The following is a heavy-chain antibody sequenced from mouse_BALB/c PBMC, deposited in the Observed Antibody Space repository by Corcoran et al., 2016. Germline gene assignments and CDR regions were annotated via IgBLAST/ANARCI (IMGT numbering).Heavy chain of an antibody. D-gene: IGHD4-1*01. Sequence: EVQLQQSGAELVKPGASDKLSCTASGLNIKDTYMHWVKKRPEQGLEWIGRIDPANGNTKYDTKFQGKATITAETSSNTAYLQLSSLTSEDTAVYYCANWDLYFDVWGAGTTVTVSS. V-gene: IGHV14-3*02. CDR1: GLNIKDTY. CDR2: IDPANGNT. J-gene: IGHJ1*01. CDR3: ANWDLYFDV.